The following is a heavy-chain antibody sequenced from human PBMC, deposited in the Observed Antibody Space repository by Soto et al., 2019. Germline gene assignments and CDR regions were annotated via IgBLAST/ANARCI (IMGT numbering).Heavy chain of an antibody. J-gene: IGHJ4*02. V-gene: IGHV3-30*14. CDR3: ASSMYSSGQAGWVHY. D-gene: IGHD6-19*01. CDR2: RSYDGRNK. CDR1: GFTFSSYA. Sequence: PWGSLRLSCAASGFTFSSYAMHWVRQAPGKGLQWVAVRSYDGRNKYYADSVKGRFTISRDNSKNTLYLEMNSLRAEDTAVYYCASSMYSSGQAGWVHYCGQGTLVTVSS.